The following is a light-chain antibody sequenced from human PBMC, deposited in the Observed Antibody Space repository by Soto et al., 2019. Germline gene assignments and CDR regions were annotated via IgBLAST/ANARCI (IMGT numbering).Light chain of an antibody. CDR3: RSYTSSRSPV. Sequence: QSALTQPASVSGSPGQSITISCTGTSSDIGGYNYVSWYQQHPGKAPKLLIYDVSNRPSGVSNRFSGSKSGNTASLTISGLQAEDEADYYCRSYTSSRSPVFGGGTKLTVL. CDR1: SSDIGGYNY. V-gene: IGLV2-14*01. CDR2: DVS. J-gene: IGLJ2*01.